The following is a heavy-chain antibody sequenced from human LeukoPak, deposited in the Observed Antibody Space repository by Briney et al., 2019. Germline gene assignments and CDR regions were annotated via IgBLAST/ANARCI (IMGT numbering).Heavy chain of an antibody. CDR2: IYYSGST. CDR3: ARWNYYGFVWGRPFDY. Sequence: SETLSLTCSVSGGSISGSSSFHWGWIRQSPGKGLEWIGSIYYSGSTYYNPSFKSRVTISVDTSKNQFSLELSSVTAADTAVYYCARWNYYGFVWGRPFDYWGQGTLVTVSS. V-gene: IGHV4-39*07. J-gene: IGHJ4*02. D-gene: IGHD3-16*01. CDR1: GGSISGSSSFH.